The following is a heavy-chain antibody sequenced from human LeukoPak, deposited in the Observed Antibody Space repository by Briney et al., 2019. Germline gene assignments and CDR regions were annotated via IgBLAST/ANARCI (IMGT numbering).Heavy chain of an antibody. J-gene: IGHJ4*02. Sequence: GGSLRLSCAASGFTFSSYGMHWVRQAPGKGLEWVAVISYDGSNKYYADSVKGRFTISRDNSKNTLYLQINSLRAEDTAGDYCARLRRELWGLSFDDWGQGTRVTVSS. CDR1: GFTFSSYG. V-gene: IGHV3-30*03. CDR3: ARLRRELWGLSFDD. D-gene: IGHD1-7*01. CDR2: ISYDGSNK.